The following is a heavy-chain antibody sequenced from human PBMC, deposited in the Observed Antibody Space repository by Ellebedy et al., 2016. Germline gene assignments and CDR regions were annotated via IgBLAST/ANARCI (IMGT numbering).Heavy chain of an antibody. CDR3: ARRHSYDEVWYFDL. J-gene: IGHJ2*01. V-gene: IGHV5-51*01. CDR1: GYSFTSYW. CDR2: IYPGDSDT. Sequence: GESLKISCKGSGYSFTSYWIGWARQMPGKGLEWMGIIYPGDSDTRYSPSFQGQATISADKSISTAYLQWSSLKASDTAMYYCARRHSYDEVWYFDLWGRGTLVTVSS. D-gene: IGHD5-18*01.